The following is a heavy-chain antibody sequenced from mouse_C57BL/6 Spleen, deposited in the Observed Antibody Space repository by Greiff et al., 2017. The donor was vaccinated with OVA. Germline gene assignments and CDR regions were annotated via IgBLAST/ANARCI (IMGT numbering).Heavy chain of an antibody. Sequence: EVKLMESGGGLVQPGGSLKLSCAASGFTFSDYYMYWVRQTPEKRLEWVAYISNGGGSTYYPDTVKGRFTISRDNAKNTLYLQMSRLKSEDTAMYYCARPSDSSGSMDYWGQGTSVTVSS. J-gene: IGHJ4*01. CDR2: ISNGGGST. D-gene: IGHD3-2*02. CDR3: ARPSDSSGSMDY. CDR1: GFTFSDYY. V-gene: IGHV5-12*01.